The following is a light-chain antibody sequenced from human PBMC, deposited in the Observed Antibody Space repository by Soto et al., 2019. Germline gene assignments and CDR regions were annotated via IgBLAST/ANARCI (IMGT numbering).Light chain of an antibody. J-gene: IGKJ4*01. CDR2: DAS. CDR1: QSVSSSY. CDR3: QHYNNWPLT. Sequence: EIVLTQSPGTLSLSPGERATLSCRASQSVSSSYLAWYQQKPGQAPRLLIYDASTRATGIPARFSGSGSGTEFTLTISSLQSDDFAVYYCQHYNNWPLTFGGGTKVEIK. V-gene: IGKV3-15*01.